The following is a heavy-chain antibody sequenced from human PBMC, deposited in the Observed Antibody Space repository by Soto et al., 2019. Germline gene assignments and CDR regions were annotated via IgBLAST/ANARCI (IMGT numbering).Heavy chain of an antibody. CDR1: GFTFDDYA. Sequence: PGGSLRLSCAASGFTFDDYAMHWVRQAPGKGLEWVSGISWNSGSIGYADSVKGRFTISRDNAKNSLYLQMNSLRAEDTALYYCAKDRGSGIAAAGTYNWFGPWGQGTLVTVSS. J-gene: IGHJ5*02. CDR2: ISWNSGSI. V-gene: IGHV3-9*01. CDR3: AKDRGSGIAAAGTYNWFGP. D-gene: IGHD6-13*01.